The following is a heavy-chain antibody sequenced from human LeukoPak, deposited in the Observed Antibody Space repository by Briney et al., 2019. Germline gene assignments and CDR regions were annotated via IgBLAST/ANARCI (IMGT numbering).Heavy chain of an antibody. CDR3: AREGHDSSGYYIYFDY. J-gene: IGHJ4*02. CDR2: IYYSGST. V-gene: IGHV4-39*07. D-gene: IGHD3-22*01. Sequence: SETLSLTCTVSGGSISSSSYYWGWIRQPPGKGLEWIGSIYYSGSTYYNPSLKSRVTISVDTSKNQFSLKLSSVTAADTAVYYCAREGHDSSGYYIYFDYWGQGTLVTVSS. CDR1: GGSISSSSYY.